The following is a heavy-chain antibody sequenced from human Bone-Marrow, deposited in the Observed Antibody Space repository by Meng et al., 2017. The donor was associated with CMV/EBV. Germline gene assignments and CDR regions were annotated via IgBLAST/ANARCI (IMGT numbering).Heavy chain of an antibody. Sequence: SVKLSCNASGYTFTGYYMHWVRQAPGQGLEWMGWINPNSGGTNYAQKFQGRVTMTRDTSISTAYMELSRLRSDDTAVYYCARADGGSYYYYGMDVWGQGTTVTVSS. CDR2: INPNSGGT. D-gene: IGHD1-26*01. CDR1: GYTFTGYY. CDR3: ARADGGSYYYYGMDV. J-gene: IGHJ6*02. V-gene: IGHV1-2*02.